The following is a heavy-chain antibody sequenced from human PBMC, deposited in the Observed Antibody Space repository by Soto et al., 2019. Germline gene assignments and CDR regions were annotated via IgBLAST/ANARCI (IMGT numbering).Heavy chain of an antibody. J-gene: IGHJ4*02. CDR1: GFTFGDYA. V-gene: IGHV3-49*04. Sequence: GGSLRLSCTASGFTFGDYAMSWVRQAPGKGLEWVGFIRSKAYGGTTEYAASVKGRFTISRDDSKSIAYLQMNSLKTEDTAVYYCTRDRGSYYYFDYWSQGTLVTVSS. CDR3: TRDRGSYYYFDY. CDR2: IRSKAYGGTT. D-gene: IGHD1-26*01.